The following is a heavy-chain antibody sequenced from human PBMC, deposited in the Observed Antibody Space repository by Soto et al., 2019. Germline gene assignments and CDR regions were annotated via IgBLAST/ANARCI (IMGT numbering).Heavy chain of an antibody. V-gene: IGHV4-59*08. CDR2: VYNTGGT. D-gene: IGHD3-10*01. Sequence: QEQLQQSGPGLVKSSETLSLTCTVPSGPTSSHNWGWIRQPPGRGLEWIGYVYNTGGTSYNPTLRSRVTISADTSTKNISLTLSSVTAADTAVYYCVRQGIGPLHGLVDVWGQGTTVSVSS. CDR3: VRQGIGPLHGLVDV. CDR1: SGPTSSHN. J-gene: IGHJ6*02.